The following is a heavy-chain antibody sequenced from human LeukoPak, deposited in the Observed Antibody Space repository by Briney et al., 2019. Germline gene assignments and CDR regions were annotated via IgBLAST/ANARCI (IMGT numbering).Heavy chain of an antibody. CDR1: GGSFSGYC. V-gene: IGHV4-34*01. J-gene: IGHJ4*02. D-gene: IGHD5-18*01. Sequence: PSETLSLTCAVYGGSFSGYCWSWIRQPPGKGLEWIGEINHSGSTNYNPSLKSRVTISVDTSKNQFSLKLSSVTAADTAVYYCARGLGYSYGPQRYWGQGTLVTVSS. CDR2: INHSGST. CDR3: ARGLGYSYGPQRY.